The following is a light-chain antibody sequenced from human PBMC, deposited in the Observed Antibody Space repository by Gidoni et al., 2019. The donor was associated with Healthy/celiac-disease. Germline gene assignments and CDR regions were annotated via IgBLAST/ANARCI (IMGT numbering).Light chain of an antibody. CDR2: DAS. CDR3: QQRSNWPPIT. V-gene: IGKV3-11*01. Sequence: EMVLTQSPATLSLSPGERATLSCRASQSVSSYLAWNPQKPGQAPRLLSYDASNRATVLPSRFSGRGSGTDFTLTISSLVPEDFAVYYCQQRSNWPPITFGGGTKVEIK. CDR1: QSVSSY. J-gene: IGKJ4*01.